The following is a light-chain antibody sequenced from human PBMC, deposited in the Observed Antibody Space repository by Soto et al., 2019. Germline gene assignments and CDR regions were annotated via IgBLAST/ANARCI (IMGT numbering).Light chain of an antibody. Sequence: EIVLTQSPGTLSLSPGESATLSCRASRSLDSGQLAWYQQKVGRAPRLLIHDAFMRATGIPDRFSGSGSGTDFTLTIARLEPEDFAVYYCQQYGNSPPLTFGGGTKVEIK. J-gene: IGKJ4*01. V-gene: IGKV3-20*01. CDR1: RSLDSGQ. CDR2: DAF. CDR3: QQYGNSPPLT.